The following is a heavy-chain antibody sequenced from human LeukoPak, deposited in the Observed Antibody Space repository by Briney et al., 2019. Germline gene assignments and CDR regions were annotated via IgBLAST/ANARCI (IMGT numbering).Heavy chain of an antibody. Sequence: PSETLSLTCTVSGGSISSYYWSWIRQPPGKGLEWIGYIYYSGSTNYNPSLKSRVTISVDTSKNQFSLKLSSVTAADTAVYYCARQARASIFGVVIRNWFDPWGQGTLVTVSS. CDR3: ARQARASIFGVVIRNWFDP. J-gene: IGHJ5*02. V-gene: IGHV4-59*08. CDR1: GGSISSYY. CDR2: IYYSGST. D-gene: IGHD3-3*01.